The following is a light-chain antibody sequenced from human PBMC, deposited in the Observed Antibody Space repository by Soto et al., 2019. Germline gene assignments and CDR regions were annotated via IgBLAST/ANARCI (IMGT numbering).Light chain of an antibody. J-gene: IGLJ1*01. CDR2: VGTGEIVG. Sequence: QSVLTQPPSASASLGASVTLTCTLSSGYSNYKVDWYQQRPGKGPRFVMRVGTGEIVGSKGDGIPDRFSVFGSGLNRYLTIKNIQEEDESDYHCGADHGSGSNFVYVFGTGTKLTVL. V-gene: IGLV9-49*01. CDR1: SGYSNYK. CDR3: GADHGSGSNFVYV.